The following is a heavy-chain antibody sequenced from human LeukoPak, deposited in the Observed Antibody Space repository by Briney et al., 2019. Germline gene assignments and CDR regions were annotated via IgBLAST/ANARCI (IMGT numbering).Heavy chain of an antibody. CDR2: ISSSSSHI. Sequence: GGSLRLSCAASGFTFSSYSMNWVRQAPGKGLEWVSSISSSSSHIYYADSVKGRFTISRDNAKNSLYLQMNSLRAEDTAVYYCARGGYYLYYFDYWGQGTLVTVSS. J-gene: IGHJ4*02. V-gene: IGHV3-21*01. CDR3: ARGGYYLYYFDY. D-gene: IGHD3-22*01. CDR1: GFTFSSYS.